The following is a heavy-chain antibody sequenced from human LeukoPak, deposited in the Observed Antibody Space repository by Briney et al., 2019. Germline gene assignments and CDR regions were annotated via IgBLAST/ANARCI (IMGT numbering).Heavy chain of an antibody. CDR2: IKQDGSEK. D-gene: IGHD3-22*01. CDR3: ARAIQKVYYYDSSGSDY. Sequence: GGSLRLSCAASGFTFSSYWMSWVRQAPGKGLEWVANIKQDGSEKYYVDSVKGRFTISRDNAKNSLYLQMNSLRAEDTAAYYCARAIQKVYYYDSSGSDYWGQGTLVTVSS. J-gene: IGHJ4*02. CDR1: GFTFSSYW. V-gene: IGHV3-7*01.